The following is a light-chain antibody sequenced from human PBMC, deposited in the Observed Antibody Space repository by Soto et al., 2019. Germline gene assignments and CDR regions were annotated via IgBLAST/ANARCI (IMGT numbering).Light chain of an antibody. J-gene: IGLJ1*01. V-gene: IGLV1-40*01. CDR1: SSNSGAGYD. CDR2: GNS. CDR3: QSYDSSLSGFYV. Sequence: QSVLTQPPSVSVAPVQRLTISCTGSSSNSGAGYDVHWYQQLPGTAPKLLIYGNSNRPSGVPDRFSGSQSGTSASLAITGLQAEDEADYYCQSYDSSLSGFYVFGTGTKLTVL.